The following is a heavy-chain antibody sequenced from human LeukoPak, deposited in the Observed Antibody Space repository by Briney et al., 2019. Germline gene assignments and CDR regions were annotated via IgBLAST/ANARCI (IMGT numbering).Heavy chain of an antibody. J-gene: IGHJ4*02. Sequence: GASVKVSCKASGGTFSSYAISWVRRAPGQGLEWMGRIIPILGIANYAQKFQGRVTITADKSTSTAYMELSSLRSEDTAVYYCARTRQGYYDSSGYYDYWGQGTLVTVSS. CDR3: ARTRQGYYDSSGYYDY. CDR2: IIPILGIA. CDR1: GGTFSSYA. D-gene: IGHD3-22*01. V-gene: IGHV1-69*04.